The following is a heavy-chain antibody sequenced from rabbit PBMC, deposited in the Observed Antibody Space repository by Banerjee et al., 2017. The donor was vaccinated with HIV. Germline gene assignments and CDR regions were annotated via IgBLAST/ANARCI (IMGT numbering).Heavy chain of an antibody. CDR3: ARDLAGVIGWNFGL. V-gene: IGHV1S45*01. CDR1: GFDFSSGYD. D-gene: IGHD4-1*01. J-gene: IGHJ4*01. CDR2: IYAGGSGST. Sequence: QEQLVESGGDLVQPEGSLTLTCKASGFDFSSGYDMCWVRQAPGKGPEWIACIYAGGSGSTYYASWVNGRFTTSKTSSTTVTLQMTSLTAADTASYFCARDLAGVIGWNFGLWGPGTLVTDS.